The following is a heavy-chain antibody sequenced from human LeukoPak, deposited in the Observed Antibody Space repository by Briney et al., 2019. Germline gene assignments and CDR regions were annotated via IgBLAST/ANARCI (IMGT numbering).Heavy chain of an antibody. CDR3: ASSWGERYYYMDV. J-gene: IGHJ6*03. CDR1: GFTVSSNY. Sequence: GGSLRLSCAASGFTVSSNYMSWVRQAPGKGLEWVSVIYSGGSTYYADSVKGRFTISRDNSKNTLYLQMNSLRAEDTAVYYCASSWGERYYYMDVWGKGTTVTVSS. D-gene: IGHD1-1*01. V-gene: IGHV3-66*02. CDR2: IYSGGST.